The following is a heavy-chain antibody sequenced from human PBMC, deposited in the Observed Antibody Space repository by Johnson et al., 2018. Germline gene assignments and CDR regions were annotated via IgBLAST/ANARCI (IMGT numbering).Heavy chain of an antibody. CDR1: GGTFSSYA. CDR2: IIPMFDTT. CDR3: ARDGQAFDI. Sequence: VQLVETGAEVKKPGSSVKVSCKASGGTFSSYALNWVRQAPGQGLEWMGGIIPMFDTTKYAKKFQGRVTFTADESSTTAYMGLSGLTSEATAIYYCARDGQAFDIWGQGTMVTVSA. J-gene: IGHJ3*02. V-gene: IGHV1-69*01.